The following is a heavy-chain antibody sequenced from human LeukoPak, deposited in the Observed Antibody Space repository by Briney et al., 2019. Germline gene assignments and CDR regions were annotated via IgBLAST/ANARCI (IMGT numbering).Heavy chain of an antibody. V-gene: IGHV3-48*03. CDR3: ASAGTTVTSINY. J-gene: IGHJ4*02. CDR2: ISSGAATM. D-gene: IGHD4-17*01. Sequence: GGSLRLSCAASGFMFRSFEMYWVRQAPGKGLEWVAYISSGAATMYYADSVKGRFTISRDNSKNTLYLQMNSLRAEDTAVYYCASAGTTVTSINYWGQGTLVTVSS. CDR1: GFMFRSFE.